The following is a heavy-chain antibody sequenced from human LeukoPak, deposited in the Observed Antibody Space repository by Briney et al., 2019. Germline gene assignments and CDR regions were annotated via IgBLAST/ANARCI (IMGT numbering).Heavy chain of an antibody. CDR1: GGSFSGYY. V-gene: IGHV4-34*01. CDR2: INHSGST. D-gene: IGHD6-19*01. Sequence: PSETLSLTCAVYGGSFSGYYWSWIRQPPGKGLEWIGEINHSGSTNYNPSLKSRVTISVDTSKNQFSLKLSSVTAADTAVYYCARLERTVALLYYWGQGTLVTVSS. CDR3: ARLERTVALLYY. J-gene: IGHJ4*02.